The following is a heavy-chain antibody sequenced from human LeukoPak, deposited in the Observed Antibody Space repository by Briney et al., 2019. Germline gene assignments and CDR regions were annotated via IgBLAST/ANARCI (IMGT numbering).Heavy chain of an antibody. V-gene: IGHV3-7*01. CDR1: GFTFRNYW. CDR3: ARDQGSWIVVRTTNWFFDL. D-gene: IGHD2-2*01. CDR2: INQGRSNT. Sequence: PGGSLRLSCAASGFTFRNYWMSWVRQAPGKGLEWLANINQGRSNTYYVHSVKGRFTISRDNGKNSLYLQINSLRSDDTAVYYCARDQGSWIVVRTTNWFFDLWGRGTLVTVSS. J-gene: IGHJ2*01.